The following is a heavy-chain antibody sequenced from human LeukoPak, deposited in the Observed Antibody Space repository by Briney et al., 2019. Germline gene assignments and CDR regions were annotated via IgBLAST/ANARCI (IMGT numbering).Heavy chain of an antibody. CDR1: GDSISSGGYY. CDR3: ARDPLRYFDL. Sequence: SETLSLTCTVSGDSISSGGYYWSWIRQHPGKGLEWIGNIYYSGNTYYNPSLKGRVVISVDTSKNQFSLKLRSVTAADIAVYYCARDPLRYFDLWGRGTLVTVSS. CDR2: IYYSGNT. D-gene: IGHD3-10*01. J-gene: IGHJ2*01. V-gene: IGHV4-31*03.